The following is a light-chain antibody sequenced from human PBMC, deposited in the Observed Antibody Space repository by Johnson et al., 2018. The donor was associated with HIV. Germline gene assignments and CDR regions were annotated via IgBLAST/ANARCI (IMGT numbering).Light chain of an antibody. CDR2: VTN. Sequence: TQPPSVSAAPGQKVTISCSGSSSNIGNNYVSWYQHLPGTAPKLLIYVTNNRPSGIPDRFSGSKSGTSATLGITGLTTGDRAEYYCGPWDSSLRAGVFGTGTKVTVL. CDR1: SSNIGNNY. J-gene: IGLJ1*01. CDR3: GPWDSSLRAGV. V-gene: IGLV1-51*02.